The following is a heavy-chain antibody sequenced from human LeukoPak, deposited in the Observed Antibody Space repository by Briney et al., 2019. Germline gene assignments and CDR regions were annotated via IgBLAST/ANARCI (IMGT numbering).Heavy chain of an antibody. CDR3: ARDREWPVYALDY. CDR2: INHSGST. V-gene: IGHV4-34*01. J-gene: IGHJ4*02. CDR1: GGSFSGYY. Sequence: SETLSLTCAVYGGSFSGYYWSWIRQPPGKGLEWIGEINHSGSTNYNPSLKSRVTISVDTSKNQFSLKLSSVTAADTAVYYCARDREWPVYALDYWGQGTLVTVSS. D-gene: IGHD2-8*01.